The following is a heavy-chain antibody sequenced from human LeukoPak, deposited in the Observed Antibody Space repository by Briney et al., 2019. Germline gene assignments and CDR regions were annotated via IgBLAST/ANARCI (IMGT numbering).Heavy chain of an antibody. Sequence: PSETLSLTCTVSGGSINSYYWSWIRQPPGQGLEWIGYIHYSGSTNYNPSLKSRVTISVDTSKNQFSLKLSSVTAADTAVYYCARGNNNDHLAWFDLWGQGTLVTVSS. CDR1: GGSINSYY. CDR2: IHYSGST. CDR3: ARGNNNDHLAWFDL. D-gene: IGHD2-8*01. J-gene: IGHJ5*02. V-gene: IGHV4-59*01.